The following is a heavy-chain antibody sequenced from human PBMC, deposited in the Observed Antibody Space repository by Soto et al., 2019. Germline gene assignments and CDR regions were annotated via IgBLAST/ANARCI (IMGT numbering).Heavy chain of an antibody. CDR3: ARDRNYYGSGYNWFDP. D-gene: IGHD3-10*01. J-gene: IGHJ5*02. CDR1: GYTFTSYA. Sequence: ASVKVSCRASGYTFTSYAMHWVRQAPGQRLEWMGWINAGNGNTKYSQKFQGRVTITRDTSASTAYMELSSLRSEDTAVYYCARDRNYYGSGYNWFDPWGQGTLVTVSS. CDR2: INAGNGNT. V-gene: IGHV1-3*01.